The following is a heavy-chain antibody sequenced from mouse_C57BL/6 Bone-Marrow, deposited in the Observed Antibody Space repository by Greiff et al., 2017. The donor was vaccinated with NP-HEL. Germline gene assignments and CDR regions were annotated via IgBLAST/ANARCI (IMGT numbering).Heavy chain of an antibody. V-gene: IGHV1-81*01. CDR2: IYPRSGNT. CDR3: ARWSLLRAMDY. CDR1: GYTFTSYG. Sequence: VQLQQSGAELARPGASVKLSCKASGYTFTSYGISWVKQRTGQGLEWIGEIYPRSGNTYYNEKFKGKATLTADKSSSTAYMELRGLTSEDSAVYFCARWSLLRAMDYWGQGTSVTVSS. J-gene: IGHJ4*01. D-gene: IGHD1-1*01.